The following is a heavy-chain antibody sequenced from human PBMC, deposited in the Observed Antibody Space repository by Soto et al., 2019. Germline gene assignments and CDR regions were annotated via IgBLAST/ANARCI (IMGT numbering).Heavy chain of an antibody. V-gene: IGHV3-23*01. J-gene: IGHJ4*02. CDR3: AKSTGYSSTHPFDY. CDR1: GFTFSSYA. Sequence: EVQLLESGGGLVQPGGSLRHSCAASGFTFSSYAMSWVRQAPGKGLEWVSAVSGGGGNTYYADSVKGRFTISRDNSKNTLYLQMNSLRAEDTAVYYCAKSTGYSSTHPFDYWGQGTLVTVSS. D-gene: IGHD6-13*01. CDR2: VSGGGGNT.